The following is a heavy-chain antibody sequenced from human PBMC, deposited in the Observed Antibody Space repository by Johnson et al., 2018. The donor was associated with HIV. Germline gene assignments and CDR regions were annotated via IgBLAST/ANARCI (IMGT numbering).Heavy chain of an antibody. J-gene: IGHJ3*02. CDR2: ISGSGGST. CDR3: AKGRRMDAFDI. V-gene: IGHV3-23*04. CDR1: GFTVSSYG. Sequence: VQLVESGGGLVQPGGSLRLSCAESGFTVSSYGMHWGRQAPGKGLVWVSAISGSGGSTYYADSVKGRFTISRDNSKNTVYLQMNSLRAEDTAVYYCAKGRRMDAFDIWGQGTMVTVSS. D-gene: IGHD2/OR15-2a*01.